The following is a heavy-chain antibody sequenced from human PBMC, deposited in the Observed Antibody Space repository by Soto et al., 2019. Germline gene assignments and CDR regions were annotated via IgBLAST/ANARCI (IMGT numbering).Heavy chain of an antibody. CDR3: ARGSGEEGPYYYYGMDV. Sequence: QVQLVQSGAEVKKPGSSVKVACKASGGTFSSYTISWVRQAPGQGLEWMGRIIPILGIANYAQKFQGRVTITAEKSTSTAYMELSSLRSEDTAVYYCARGSGEEGPYYYYGMDVWGQGTTVTVSS. CDR1: GGTFSSYT. D-gene: IGHD3-10*01. V-gene: IGHV1-69*02. J-gene: IGHJ6*02. CDR2: IIPILGIA.